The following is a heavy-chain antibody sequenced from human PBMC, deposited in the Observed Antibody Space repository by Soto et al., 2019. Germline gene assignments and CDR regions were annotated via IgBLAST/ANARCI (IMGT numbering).Heavy chain of an antibody. J-gene: IGHJ4*02. Sequence: GSLRLSCAASGFTFSSYAMSWVRQVPGEGLEWVSSLSGSGGTLFQADSVKGRFTISRDNSKSTLYLQMNSLRAEDTAIYYCAKERSSGTYSETFDYWGQGTLVTVSS. D-gene: IGHD1-26*01. V-gene: IGHV3-23*01. CDR3: AKERSSGTYSETFDY. CDR1: GFTFSSYA. CDR2: LSGSGGTL.